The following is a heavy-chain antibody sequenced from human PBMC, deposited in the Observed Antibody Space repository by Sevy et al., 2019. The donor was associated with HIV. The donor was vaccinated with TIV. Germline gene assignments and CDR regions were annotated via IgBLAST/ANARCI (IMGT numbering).Heavy chain of an antibody. D-gene: IGHD6-19*01. J-gene: IGHJ4*02. CDR3: AKGGHRIAVAGTLFDY. V-gene: IGHV3-23*01. Sequence: GGSLRLSCAASGFTFSSYAMSWVRQAPGKGLEWVSAISGSGGSTYYADSLKGRFTISRDNSKNTLYLQMNSLRAEDTAVYYCAKGGHRIAVAGTLFDYWGQGTLVTVSS. CDR2: ISGSGGST. CDR1: GFTFSSYA.